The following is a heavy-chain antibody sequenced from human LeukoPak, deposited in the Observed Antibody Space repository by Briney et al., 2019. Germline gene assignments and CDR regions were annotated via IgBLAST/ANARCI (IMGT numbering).Heavy chain of an antibody. CDR1: GGTFSSYA. CDR3: ASKGDGYCSSSHCQGAFDF. V-gene: IGHV1-2*02. Sequence: ASVKVSCKASGGTFSSYAISWVRQAPGQGLEWMGWINPNSGDTKYAQNFQDRVTMTWDTSVSTAYMELSSLTSDDTAVYYCASKGDGYCSSSHCQGAFDFWGQGSMVTVSS. D-gene: IGHD2-2*01. J-gene: IGHJ3*01. CDR2: INPNSGDT.